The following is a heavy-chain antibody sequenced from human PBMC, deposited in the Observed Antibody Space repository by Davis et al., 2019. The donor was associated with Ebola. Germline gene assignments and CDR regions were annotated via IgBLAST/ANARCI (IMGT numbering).Heavy chain of an antibody. CDR3: TRQTDPEWLLPTYYYYYYMDV. J-gene: IGHJ6*03. CDR2: IRSKANSYAT. V-gene: IGHV3-73*01. CDR1: GFTFSGSA. D-gene: IGHD3-3*01. Sequence: GGSLRLSCAASGFTFSGSAMHWVRQASGKGLEWVGRIRSKANSYATAYAASVKGRFTISRDDSKNTAYLQMNSLKTEDTAVYYCTRQTDPEWLLPTYYYYYYMDVWGKGTTVTVSS.